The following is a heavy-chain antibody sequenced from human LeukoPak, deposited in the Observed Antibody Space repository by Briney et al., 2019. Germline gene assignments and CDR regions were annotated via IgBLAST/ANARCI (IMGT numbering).Heavy chain of an antibody. CDR2: IYTSGST. Sequence: SETLSLTCTVSGGSISSYYWSWIRQPAGKGLEWIGRIYTSGSTNYNPSLKSRVTMSVDTSKNQFSLNLSSVTAADTAVYYCARSYSSSWGRAWFDPWGQGTLVTVSS. CDR3: ARSYSSSWGRAWFDP. V-gene: IGHV4-4*07. D-gene: IGHD6-13*01. J-gene: IGHJ5*02. CDR1: GGSISSYY.